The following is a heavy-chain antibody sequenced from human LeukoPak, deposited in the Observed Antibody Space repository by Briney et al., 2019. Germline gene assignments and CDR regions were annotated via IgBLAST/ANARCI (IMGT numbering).Heavy chain of an antibody. Sequence: ASVKVSCKASGYTFTSYAMNWVRQAPGQGLEWMGWINTNTGNPTYAQGFTGRFVFSLDTSVSTAYLQISSLKAEDTAVYYCATPSRRAVAATFDYWGQGTLVTVSS. V-gene: IGHV7-4-1*02. CDR3: ATPSRRAVAATFDY. CDR2: INTNTGNP. D-gene: IGHD6-19*01. J-gene: IGHJ4*02. CDR1: GYTFTSYA.